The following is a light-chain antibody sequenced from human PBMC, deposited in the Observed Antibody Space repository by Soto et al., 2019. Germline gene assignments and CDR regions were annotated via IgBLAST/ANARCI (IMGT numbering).Light chain of an antibody. J-gene: IGLJ3*02. V-gene: IGLV1-44*01. Sequence: QPVLTQPPSASGTPGQKVTISCSGSNSNIGSNTVNWYQQFPGTAPKLLIYSDNQRPSGVPDRFSGSKSGTSASLAISGLQSEYEADYYCAAWDDSLNGWVFGGGTKLTVL. CDR1: NSNIGSNT. CDR3: AAWDDSLNGWV. CDR2: SDN.